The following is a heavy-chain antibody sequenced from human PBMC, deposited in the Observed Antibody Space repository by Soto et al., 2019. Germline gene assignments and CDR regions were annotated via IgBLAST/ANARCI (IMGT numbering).Heavy chain of an antibody. CDR3: ERDQPDYGMDV. CDR1: GYTFTSYA. Sequence: GASVKVSCKASGYTFTSYAMHWVRQAPGQRLEWMGWINAGNGNTKYSQKFQGRVTITRDTSASTAYMELSSLRSEDTAVYYCERDQPDYGMDVWGQGTTVTVSS. V-gene: IGHV1-3*01. CDR2: INAGNGNT. J-gene: IGHJ6*02.